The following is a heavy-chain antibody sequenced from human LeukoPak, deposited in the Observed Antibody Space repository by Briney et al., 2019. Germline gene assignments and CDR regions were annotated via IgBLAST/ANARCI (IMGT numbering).Heavy chain of an antibody. J-gene: IGHJ4*02. V-gene: IGHV3-23*01. CDR3: AKDLEERGPYSSSWYLFDY. CDR2: ISGSGGST. Sequence: GGSLRLSCAASGFTFSSYAMSWVRQAPGKGLEWVSAISGSGGSTYYADSVKGRFTISRDNSKNTLYLQMNSLRAEDTAVYYCAKDLEERGPYSSSWYLFDYWGQGTLVTVSS. D-gene: IGHD6-13*01. CDR1: GFTFSSYA.